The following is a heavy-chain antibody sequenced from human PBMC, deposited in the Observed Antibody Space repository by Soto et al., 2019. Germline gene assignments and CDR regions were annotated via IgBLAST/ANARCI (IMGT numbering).Heavy chain of an antibody. CDR1: GGSISSYY. D-gene: IGHD3-22*01. J-gene: IGHJ4*02. V-gene: IGHV4-59*01. Sequence: QVRLQESGPGLVKPSETLSLTCTVSGGSISSYYWSWIRQPPGKGLEWIGYIYYSGSTNYNPSLKSRVTISVDTSKNQFSLKLSSVTAADTAVYYCARDNGREQYYDSSGYWYYFDYWGQGTLVTVSS. CDR3: ARDNGREQYYDSSGYWYYFDY. CDR2: IYYSGST.